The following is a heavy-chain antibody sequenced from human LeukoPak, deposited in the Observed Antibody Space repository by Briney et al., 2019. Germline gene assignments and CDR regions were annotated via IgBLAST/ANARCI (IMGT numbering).Heavy chain of an antibody. CDR3: AKPSSMVRGVIWRGAYYFDY. Sequence: GGSLRLSCAASGFTFSSYAMSWVRQAPGKGLEWVSAISGSGGSTYYADSVKGRFTISRGNSKNTLYLQMNSLRAEDTAVYYCAKPSSMVRGVIWRGAYYFDYWGQGTLVTVSS. J-gene: IGHJ4*02. D-gene: IGHD3-10*01. CDR1: GFTFSSYA. CDR2: ISGSGGST. V-gene: IGHV3-23*01.